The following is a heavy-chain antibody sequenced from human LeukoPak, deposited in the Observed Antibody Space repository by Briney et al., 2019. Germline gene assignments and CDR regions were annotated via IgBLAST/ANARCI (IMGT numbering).Heavy chain of an antibody. CDR3: ARYFWWDHVTAFDY. D-gene: IGHD3-16*01. Sequence: PSETLSLTCAVYGGSFSGYHWSCIREPPGKGLEWIGEINHSGSTNYNPSLKSRVTISVDTSKNQFSLKLSSVAAADTAVYYCARYFWWDHVTAFDYWGQGTLVTVSS. V-gene: IGHV4-34*01. CDR1: GGSFSGYH. J-gene: IGHJ4*02. CDR2: INHSGST.